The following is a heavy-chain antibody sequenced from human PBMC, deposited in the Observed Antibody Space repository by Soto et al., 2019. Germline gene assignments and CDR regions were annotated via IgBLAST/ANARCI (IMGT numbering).Heavy chain of an antibody. V-gene: IGHV3-23*01. CDR3: AKDRRDQDSSLSEAY. CDR2: ISSSGGRT. D-gene: IGHD3-22*01. CDR1: GFTFINYA. Sequence: GGSLRLSCAASGFTFINYAMTWVRQAPGKGPEWVASISSSGGRTYYADSVKGRFTISRDNSKNALFLQMNSLRAEDTAVYYCAKDRRDQDSSLSEAYWGQGSLVTVSS. J-gene: IGHJ4*02.